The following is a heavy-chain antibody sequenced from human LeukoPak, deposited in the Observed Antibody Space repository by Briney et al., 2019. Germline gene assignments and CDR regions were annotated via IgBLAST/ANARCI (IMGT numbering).Heavy chain of an antibody. V-gene: IGHV6-1*01. CDR3: SRDRVSLIRGIVMSNSDMDV. J-gene: IGHJ6*02. D-gene: IGHD3-10*01. CDR2: THYKSKWYN. Sequence: SQTLSLTCTISGDSVSSNSGTWNWIRQSPSRGLEWLGRTHYKSKWYNDYAFSVKSRISINPDTSTNRFSLRLNSVTPDDTAVYYCSRDRVSLIRGIVMSNSDMDVWGQGTTVIVSS. CDR1: GDSVSSNSGT.